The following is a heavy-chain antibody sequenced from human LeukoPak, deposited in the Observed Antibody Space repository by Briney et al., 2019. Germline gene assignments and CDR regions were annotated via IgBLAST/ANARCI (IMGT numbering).Heavy chain of an antibody. D-gene: IGHD1-14*01. CDR2: ISAYNGNT. CDR3: ARHMNLHDAFDI. J-gene: IGHJ3*02. Sequence: GASVKVSCKASGYSFTTYGISWVRQAPGQGLEWMGWISAYNGNTNYAQKLQGRVTMTTDTSTSTAYMELRSLRSDDTAVYYCARHMNLHDAFDIWGQGTMVTVSS. V-gene: IGHV1-18*01. CDR1: GYSFTTYG.